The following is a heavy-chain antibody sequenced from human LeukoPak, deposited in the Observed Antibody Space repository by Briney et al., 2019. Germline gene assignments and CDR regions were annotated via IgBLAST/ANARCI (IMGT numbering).Heavy chain of an antibody. V-gene: IGHV3-13*01. CDR3: ARGNRDSSGFYYYYGMDV. CDR1: GFTFSSYD. Sequence: PGGSLRLSCAASGFTFSSYDMHWVRQATGKGLEWVSAIGTAGDTYYPGSVKGRFTISRENAKNSLYLQMNSLRAGDTAFYYCARGNRDSSGFYYYYGMDVWGQGTTVTVSS. J-gene: IGHJ6*02. CDR2: IGTAGDT. D-gene: IGHD3-22*01.